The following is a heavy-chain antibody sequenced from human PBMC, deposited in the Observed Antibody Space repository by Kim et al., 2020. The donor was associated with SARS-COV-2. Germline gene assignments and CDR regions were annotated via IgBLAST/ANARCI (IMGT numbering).Heavy chain of an antibody. CDR1: GYTFTSYA. J-gene: IGHJ6*02. Sequence: ASVKVSCKASGYTFTSYAMNWVRQAPGQGLEWMGWINTNTGNPTYAQGFTGRFVFSLDTSVSTAYLQISSLKAEDTAVYYCARLVVRCSSTSCSEYYYYGMDVWGQGTTVTVSS. CDR3: ARLVVRCSSTSCSEYYYYGMDV. V-gene: IGHV7-4-1*02. D-gene: IGHD2-2*01. CDR2: INTNTGNP.